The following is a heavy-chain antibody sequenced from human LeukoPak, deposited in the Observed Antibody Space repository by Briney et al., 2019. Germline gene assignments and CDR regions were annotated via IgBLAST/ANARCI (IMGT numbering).Heavy chain of an antibody. CDR3: AREVVSGGNCFFDY. Sequence: SETLSLTCTVSGGSITSYYWSWIRQPPGKGLEWIGYFYYSGSTNYNPSLKSRVTISVDTSKNQFSLKLSSVTAADTAVYYCAREVVSGGNCFFDYWGQGTLVTVSS. CDR2: FYYSGST. V-gene: IGHV4-59*01. CDR1: GGSITSYY. D-gene: IGHD2-15*01. J-gene: IGHJ4*02.